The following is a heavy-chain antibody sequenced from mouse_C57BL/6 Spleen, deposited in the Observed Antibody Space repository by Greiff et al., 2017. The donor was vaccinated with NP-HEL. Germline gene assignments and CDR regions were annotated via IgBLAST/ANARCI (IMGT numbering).Heavy chain of an antibody. CDR3: ARGKDYDVGYAMDY. CDR2: IDPSDSYT. CDR1: GYTFTSYW. J-gene: IGHJ4*01. Sequence: VQLQQPGAELVMPGASVKLSCKASGYTFTSYWMHWVKQRPGQGLEWIGEIDPSDSYTNYNQKFKGKSTLTVDKSSSTAYMQLSSLTSEDSAVYYCARGKDYDVGYAMDYWGQGTSVTVSS. D-gene: IGHD2-4*01. V-gene: IGHV1-69*01.